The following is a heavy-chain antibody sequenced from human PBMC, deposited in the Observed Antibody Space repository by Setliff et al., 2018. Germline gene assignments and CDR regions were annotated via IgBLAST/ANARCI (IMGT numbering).Heavy chain of an antibody. J-gene: IGHJ5*02. CDR3: ARGKGSWVLLRWFDP. V-gene: IGHV4-34*01. Sequence: SETLSLTCAVYGGSFSGYYWTWIRQPPGKGLEWIGEINHSGSTNYNPSLKSRVTISVDTSKNQFSLKLSSVTAADTAVYYCARGKGSWVLLRWFDPWVQGTLVTVSS. CDR2: INHSGST. D-gene: IGHD3-10*01. CDR1: GGSFSGYY.